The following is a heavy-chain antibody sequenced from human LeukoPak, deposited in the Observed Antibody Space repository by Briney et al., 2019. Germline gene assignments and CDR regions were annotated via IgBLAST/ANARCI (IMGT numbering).Heavy chain of an antibody. Sequence: ASVKVSCKASGYTFTSYYMHWVRQAPGQGLEWMGIINPSGGSTSYAQRFQGRVTMTRDTSTSTVYMELSSLRSEDTAVYYCAASSRRDGYDNWFDPWGQGTLVTVSS. CDR1: GYTFTSYY. CDR3: AASSRRDGYDNWFDP. D-gene: IGHD5-24*01. V-gene: IGHV1-46*01. J-gene: IGHJ5*02. CDR2: INPSGGST.